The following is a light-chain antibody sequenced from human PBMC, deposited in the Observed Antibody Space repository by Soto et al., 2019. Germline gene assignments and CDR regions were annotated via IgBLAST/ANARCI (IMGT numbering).Light chain of an antibody. CDR3: QHRSKWPVT. CDR1: QSIGST. Sequence: EIVLTQSPDTLSLSPGERAIFSCRTSQSIGSTLAWYQHNPGQTPRLFIYDASNRATGIPARFSGSGSGTDFTLTISSLEPEDFAFYFCQHRSKWPVTFGPGTTVDIK. J-gene: IGKJ3*01. CDR2: DAS. V-gene: IGKV3-11*01.